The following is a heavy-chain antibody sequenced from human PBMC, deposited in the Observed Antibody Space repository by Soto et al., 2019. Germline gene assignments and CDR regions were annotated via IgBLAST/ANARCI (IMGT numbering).Heavy chain of an antibody. CDR3: AKRRGERYFDL. CDR1: GFTFSNFV. Sequence: EVQLLESGGGLVQPGGSLRLTCAASGFTFSNFVMSWVRRAPGKGLEWVSAIGGTSGSTYYAESVKGRFTISRDNSKNTLSLHMNSLRAGDTAVYYCAKRRGERYFDLWGRGTLVTVSS. J-gene: IGHJ2*01. CDR2: IGGTSGST. D-gene: IGHD3-10*01. V-gene: IGHV3-23*01.